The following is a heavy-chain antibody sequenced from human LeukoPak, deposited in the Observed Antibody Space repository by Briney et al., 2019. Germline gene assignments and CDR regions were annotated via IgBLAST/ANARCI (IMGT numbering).Heavy chain of an antibody. CDR3: ARRQGRGYYDSSGYYD. Sequence: ASVKVSCKASGYTFTTYDINWVRQAPGQGLAWMGIINLSAGSTSYAQKFQGRLTMTRDTSTSTVYMELSSLRSEDTAVYYCARRQGRGYYDSSGYYDWGQGTLVTVSS. CDR2: INLSAGST. V-gene: IGHV1-46*01. J-gene: IGHJ4*02. CDR1: GYTFTTYD. D-gene: IGHD3-22*01.